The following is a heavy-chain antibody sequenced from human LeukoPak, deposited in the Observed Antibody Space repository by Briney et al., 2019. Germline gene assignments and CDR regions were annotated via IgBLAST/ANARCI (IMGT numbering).Heavy chain of an antibody. V-gene: IGHV1-18*01. CDR2: SSAYNGNT. J-gene: IGHJ5*02. CDR1: RYTFTSYG. Sequence: ASVKVSCKASRYTFTSYGISFVRQAPGQELEWMGWSSAYNGNTNYAQKLQGRVTMTTDTSTSTAYMELRSLRSDDTAVYYCARDREAAGGGIWFDPWGEGTLVTVSS. CDR3: ARDREAAGGGIWFDP. D-gene: IGHD6-13*01.